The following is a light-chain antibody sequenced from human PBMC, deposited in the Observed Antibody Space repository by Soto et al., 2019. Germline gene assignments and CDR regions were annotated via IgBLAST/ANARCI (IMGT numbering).Light chain of an antibody. Sequence: EIVMTQSPATLSVSPGERATLSCRASQSVNINLAWYQQKPGQAPRLLIYGTSTRATGVPARFSGSRSGTEFTLTINSLQSEDFAVYYCQRYNNWPLTFGGGTKVDIK. CDR2: GTS. V-gene: IGKV3-15*01. CDR3: QRYNNWPLT. J-gene: IGKJ4*01. CDR1: QSVNIN.